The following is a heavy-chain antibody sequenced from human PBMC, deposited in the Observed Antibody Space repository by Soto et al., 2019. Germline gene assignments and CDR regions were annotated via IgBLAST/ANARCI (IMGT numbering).Heavy chain of an antibody. CDR3: PTERYLYGPDY. CDR1: GFVFSHAW. J-gene: IGHJ4*02. Sequence: PGGSLRLSCAASGFVFSHAWMSWVRQAPGKGLEWVGRIKSETDGGTTEYSAPVKGRFILSRDNLKNTLSLQMSSLKADDTAVYYCPTERYLYGPDYWGQGNLVTVSS. D-gene: IGHD3-10*01. V-gene: IGHV3-15*01. CDR2: IKSETDGGTT.